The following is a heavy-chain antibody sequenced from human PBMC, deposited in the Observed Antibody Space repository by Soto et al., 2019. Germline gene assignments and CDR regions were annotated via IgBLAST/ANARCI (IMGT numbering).Heavy chain of an antibody. Sequence: QVQLVQSGAEVKKPGASVKVSCKASGYTFTSYAMHWVRQAPGQRLEWMGWINAGNGNTKYSQKFQGRVTITRDTSASTAYMELSSLRSDDTAVYYCARSIAVAGALGYWGQGTLVTVSS. J-gene: IGHJ4*02. V-gene: IGHV1-3*01. CDR3: ARSIAVAGALGY. CDR1: GYTFTSYA. CDR2: INAGNGNT. D-gene: IGHD6-19*01.